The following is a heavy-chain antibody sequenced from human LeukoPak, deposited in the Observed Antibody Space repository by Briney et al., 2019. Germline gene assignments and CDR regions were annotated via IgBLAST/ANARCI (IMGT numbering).Heavy chain of an antibody. Sequence: SETLSLSCTVSGGSISSYYWSWIRQPPGKGLEWIGYIYYSGSTNYNPSLKSRVTISVDTSKNQFSLKLSSVTAADTAVYYCARAVLPPTTGVASDIWGQGTMVTVSS. CDR1: GGSISSYY. V-gene: IGHV4-59*01. D-gene: IGHD7-27*01. CDR2: IYYSGST. CDR3: ARAVLPPTTGVASDI. J-gene: IGHJ3*02.